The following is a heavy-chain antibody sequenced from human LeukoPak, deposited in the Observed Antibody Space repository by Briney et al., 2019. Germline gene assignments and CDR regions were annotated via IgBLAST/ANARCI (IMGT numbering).Heavy chain of an antibody. Sequence: GESLRLSCAASGFTFSSYAMHWVRQAPGKGLEWVAVISYDGSNKYYADSVKGRFTISRDNSKNTLYLQMNSLRAEDTAVYYCARDRAYGSGSYSNYYYYYGMDVWSKGTTVTVSS. D-gene: IGHD3-10*01. J-gene: IGHJ6*04. CDR2: ISYDGSNK. V-gene: IGHV3-30*04. CDR1: GFTFSSYA. CDR3: ARDRAYGSGSYSNYYYYYGMDV.